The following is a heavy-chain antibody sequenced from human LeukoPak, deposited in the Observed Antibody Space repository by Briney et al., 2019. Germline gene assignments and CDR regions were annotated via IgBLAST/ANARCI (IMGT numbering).Heavy chain of an antibody. D-gene: IGHD3-3*01. J-gene: IGHJ5*02. CDR2: ISAYNGNT. V-gene: IGHV1-18*01. CDR3: ARDGQVLRFLEWLLSYNWFDP. CDR1: GCTFSSYA. Sequence: ASLKVSCKASGCTFSSYAISWVRQAPGQGLEWMGWISAYNGNTNYAQKLQGRVTMTTDTSTSTAYMELRSLRSDDTAVYYCARDGQVLRFLEWLLSYNWFDPWGQGTLVTVSS.